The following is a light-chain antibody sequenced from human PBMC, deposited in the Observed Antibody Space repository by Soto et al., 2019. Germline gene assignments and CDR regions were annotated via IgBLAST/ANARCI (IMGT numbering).Light chain of an antibody. Sequence: QSALTQPASVSRSPGQSFTISCTGTSSDVGGYNYVSWYQQHPGKAPKLMIYEVTNRPSGVSNRFSGSKSGNTASLTISGLQAEDEADYYCSSFTSSRTYILFGGGTKVTVL. CDR2: EVT. V-gene: IGLV2-14*01. CDR1: SSDVGGYNY. J-gene: IGLJ2*01. CDR3: SSFTSSRTYIL.